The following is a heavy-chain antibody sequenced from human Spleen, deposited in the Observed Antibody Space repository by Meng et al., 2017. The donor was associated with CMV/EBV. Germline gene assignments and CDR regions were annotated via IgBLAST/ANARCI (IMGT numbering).Heavy chain of an antibody. J-gene: IGHJ4*02. CDR3: ARCRWSGYHYFNY. CDR1: GGSFRGYY. CDR2: INHSGST. V-gene: IGHV4-34*01. Sequence: GPPQRGGRGLLKPSEPLSPTCAVYGGSFRGYYWSWIRQPPGKGLEWIGEINHSGSTNYNPSLKSRVTISVDTSKNQFSLRLSSVTAADTAVYYCARCRWSGYHYFNYWGQGTLVTVSS. D-gene: IGHD3-3*01.